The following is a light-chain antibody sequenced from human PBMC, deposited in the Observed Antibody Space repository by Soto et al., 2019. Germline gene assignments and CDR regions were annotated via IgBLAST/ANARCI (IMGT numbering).Light chain of an antibody. CDR2: EVS. CDR3: SSYRSIGSLV. V-gene: IGLV2-14*01. Sequence: QSALTQPASVSGSPGQSITISCTETSSDVGGYNYVSWYQQHPGKAPKVMIYEVSNRPSGVSNRFSRSKSGNTAALTISGLHAEDQADYYCSSYRSIGSLVLGTGTKVTVL. J-gene: IGLJ1*01. CDR1: SSDVGGYNY.